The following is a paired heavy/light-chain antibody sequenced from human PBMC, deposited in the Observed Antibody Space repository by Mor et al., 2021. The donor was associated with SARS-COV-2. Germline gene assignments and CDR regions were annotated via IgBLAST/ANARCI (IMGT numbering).Light chain of an antibody. CDR2: GAS. CDR1: HSVSSNY. V-gene: IGKV3-20*01. Sequence: EIVLTQSPGTLSLSPGERATLSCRASHSVSSNYLAWYQQKPGQAPRLLIYGASSRATGIPDRFSGSGSGTDFTLTISRLEPEDFAVYYCQQYGSSRTFGQGTKVEIK. CDR3: QQYGSSRT. J-gene: IGKJ1*01.
Heavy chain of an antibody. CDR1: GFSLTTSGVG. V-gene: IGHV2-5*02. CDR3: AQIPHSHAFDV. D-gene: IGHD2-15*01. Sequence: QITLKESGPTLVKPTQTLTLTCSFSGFSLTTSGVGVGWIRQPPGKALEWLALIYWDDDKRYSPSLNSRLTITKDTSKNQVVLTMTNMDPVDTATYYCAQIPHSHAFDVWDQGTMVTVSS. J-gene: IGHJ3*01. CDR2: IYWDDDK.